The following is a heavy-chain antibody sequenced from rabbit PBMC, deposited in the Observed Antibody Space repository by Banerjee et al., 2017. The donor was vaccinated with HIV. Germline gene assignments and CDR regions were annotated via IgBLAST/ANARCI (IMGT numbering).Heavy chain of an antibody. V-gene: IGHV1S45*01. J-gene: IGHJ4*01. Sequence: ELVESGGGLVQPGESLKLSCKASGIDFSSYGISWVRQAPGKGLEWIACIYTGIGSTDYATWAKGRFTISKTSSTTVTLQMTSLTAADTATYFCARDAGYSGDGYATGSYYFDLWGQDTLVTVS. CDR3: ARDAGYSGDGYATGSYYFDL. CDR1: GIDFSSYG. D-gene: IGHD6-1*01. CDR2: IYTGIGST.